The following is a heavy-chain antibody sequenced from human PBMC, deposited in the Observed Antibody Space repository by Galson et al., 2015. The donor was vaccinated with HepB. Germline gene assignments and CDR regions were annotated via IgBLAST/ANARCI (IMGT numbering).Heavy chain of an antibody. J-gene: IGHJ4*02. CDR2: VGHDGRNK. D-gene: IGHD3-16*01. CDR3: GRDLSGRYGDY. Sequence: LRLSCAASGFTFRDYGIHWVRQAPGKGLEWVAFVGHDGRNKYYADSVKGRFTISRDNSMNTLHLQMNSLSAEDTAVYYCGRDLSGRYGDYWGQGTLVTVSS. CDR1: GFTFRDYG. V-gene: IGHV3-30*02.